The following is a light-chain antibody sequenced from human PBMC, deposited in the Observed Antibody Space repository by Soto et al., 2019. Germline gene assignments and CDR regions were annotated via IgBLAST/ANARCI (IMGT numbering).Light chain of an antibody. Sequence: EIVLTRSPGTLSLSPGERATLSCRASQSVSNNYLAWYQQKPGQAPRLLIYGASNRATGIPGRFSGSGSGTEFTLTINSLQSEDFAVYYCQQSHNWYTFGQGTKVDIK. J-gene: IGKJ2*01. CDR2: GAS. CDR3: QQSHNWYT. V-gene: IGKV3D-15*01. CDR1: QSVSNN.